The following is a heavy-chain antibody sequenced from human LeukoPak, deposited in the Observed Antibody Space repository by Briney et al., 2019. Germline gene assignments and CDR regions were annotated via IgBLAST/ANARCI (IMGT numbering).Heavy chain of an antibody. J-gene: IGHJ4*02. D-gene: IGHD3-10*01. CDR1: GDSVSSNSAA. V-gene: IGHV6-1*01. Sequence: SQTLSLTCAISGDSVSSNSAAWIWIRQSPSRGLEWLGRTYYRSKWYTEYAVSVKSRITINPDTSKNQFSLQLSSVNPEDTAVYYCARLGSGSNYWGQGTLVTVSS. CDR2: TYYRSKWYT. CDR3: ARLGSGSNY.